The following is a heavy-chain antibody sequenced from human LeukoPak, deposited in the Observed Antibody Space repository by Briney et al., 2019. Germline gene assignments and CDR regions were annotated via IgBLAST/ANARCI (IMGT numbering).Heavy chain of an antibody. Sequence: GGSLRLSCAASGFTFSSYAMSWVRQAPGKGLEWVSAISGSGGSTYYADSVKGRFTISRDNSKNTLYLQMNSLRAEDTAVYYCAAHYYGSGSYYRNWFDPWGQGTLVTVSS. CDR2: ISGSGGST. CDR3: AAHYYGSGSYYRNWFDP. V-gene: IGHV3-23*01. J-gene: IGHJ5*02. D-gene: IGHD3-10*01. CDR1: GFTFSSYA.